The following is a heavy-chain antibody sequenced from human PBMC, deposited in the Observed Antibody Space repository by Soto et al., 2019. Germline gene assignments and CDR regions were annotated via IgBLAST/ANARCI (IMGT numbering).Heavy chain of an antibody. V-gene: IGHV3-33*01. CDR3: ASEGAGYSYGYHPHY. CDR2: IWYDGSNK. CDR1: GFTFSSYG. Sequence: QVQLVESGGGVVQPGRSLRLSCAASGFTFSSYGMHWVRQAPGKGLEWVAVIWYDGSNKYYADSVKGRFTISRDNSKNTLYLQMTSLRAEDTAVYYCASEGAGYSYGYHPHYWGQGTLVTVSS. J-gene: IGHJ4*02. D-gene: IGHD5-18*01.